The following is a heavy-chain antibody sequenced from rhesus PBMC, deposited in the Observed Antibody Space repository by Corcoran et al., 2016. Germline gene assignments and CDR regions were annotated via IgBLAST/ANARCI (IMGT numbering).Heavy chain of an antibody. V-gene: IGHV3-136*01. CDR2: ICYTGKTI. J-gene: IGHJ4*01. Sequence: EVQLVESGGGLVQPGGSLRLSCAASGFTFSSYDMSWVRQAPGKGLEWVSYICYTGKTIYYADSLKGRFTISRDNAKNSLSLQMSSLRAEDTAVYYCTRAAGYLYFDYWGQGVLVTVSS. D-gene: IGHD2-2*01. CDR1: GFTFSSYD. CDR3: TRAAGYLYFDY.